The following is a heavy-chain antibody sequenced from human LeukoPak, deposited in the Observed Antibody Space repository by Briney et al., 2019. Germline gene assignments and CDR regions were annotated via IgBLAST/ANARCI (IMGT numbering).Heavy chain of an antibody. D-gene: IGHD3-10*01. V-gene: IGHV4-39*07. CDR1: GGSISSSSYY. Sequence: SETLSLTCTVSGGSISSSSYYWGWIRQPPGKGREWIGSIYYSGSTYYNPSLKSRVTISVDTSKNQFSLKLSSVTAADTAVYYCARHRRGKTYGYYYYYYMDVWGKGTTVTVSS. CDR3: ARHRRGKTYGYYYYYYMDV. CDR2: IYYSGST. J-gene: IGHJ6*03.